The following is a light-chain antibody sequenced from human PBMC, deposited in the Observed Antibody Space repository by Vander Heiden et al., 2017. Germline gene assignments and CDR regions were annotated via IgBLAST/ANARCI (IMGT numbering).Light chain of an antibody. CDR2: DAS. V-gene: IGKV3-11*01. CDR3: QQRSNWAGT. Sequence: EIVLTQSPATLPLSPGERATLSCRASQSVSSYLAWYQQKPGQAPRLLIYDASNRATGIPARFSGSGSGTDFTLTISSLEPEDFAVYYCQQRSNWAGTFGQGTKVEIK. J-gene: IGKJ1*01. CDR1: QSVSSY.